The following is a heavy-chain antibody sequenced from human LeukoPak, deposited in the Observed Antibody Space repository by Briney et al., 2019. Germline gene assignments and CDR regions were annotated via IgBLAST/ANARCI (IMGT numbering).Heavy chain of an antibody. CDR1: GGSISSYY. CDR2: IYHSGST. D-gene: IGHD5-18*01. V-gene: IGHV4-59*01. CDR3: ARGARGYSYG. Sequence: SETLSLTCTVSGGSISSYYWSWIRQPPGKGLEWIGYIYHSGSTNYNPSLKSRVTISVDTSKNQFSLELSSVTAADTAVYYCARGARGYSYGWGQGTLVTGSS. J-gene: IGHJ4*02.